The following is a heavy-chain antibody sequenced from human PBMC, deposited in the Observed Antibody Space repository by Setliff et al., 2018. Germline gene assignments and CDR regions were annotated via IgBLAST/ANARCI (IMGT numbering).Heavy chain of an antibody. Sequence: SETLSLTCTVSGGSISSYYWSWIRKPAGKGLEWIGHIYIGGSANYNPSLKSRVTMSIDTSKNQFSLKLNSVTAADMAVYYCAREQWLDPPGYYYMDVWAKGTTVPVSS. CDR2: IYIGGSA. CDR1: GGSISSYY. V-gene: IGHV4-4*07. D-gene: IGHD6-19*01. J-gene: IGHJ6*03. CDR3: AREQWLDPPGYYYMDV.